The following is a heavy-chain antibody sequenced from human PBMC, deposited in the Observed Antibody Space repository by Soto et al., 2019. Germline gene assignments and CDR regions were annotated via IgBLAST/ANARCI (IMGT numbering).Heavy chain of an antibody. J-gene: IGHJ6*02. Sequence: QVQLQESGPGLVKPSGTLSLTCAVSGGSISSSYWWRWVRQPPGKGLEWIGEIYQSGSTNYNTSLQSRVNISVDKSKNQFSLKVTSVTAADTAVYYCARVSGSYYSGMDVWGQGTTVTVSS. CDR3: ARVSGSYYSGMDV. V-gene: IGHV4-4*02. CDR2: IYQSGST. CDR1: GGSISSSYW.